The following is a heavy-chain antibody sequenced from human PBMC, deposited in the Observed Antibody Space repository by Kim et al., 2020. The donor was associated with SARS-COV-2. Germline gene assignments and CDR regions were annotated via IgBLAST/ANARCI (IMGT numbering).Heavy chain of an antibody. Sequence: SETLSLTCAVYGGSFSSYYWTWIRQPPGKGLEWIGEINHIRSTNYNPSLKSRVTISVDTSKNEFYLRLSSVTAADTAVYYCASFHDYGDSALRYWGQGTL. J-gene: IGHJ4*02. D-gene: IGHD4-17*01. CDR1: GGSFSSYY. CDR3: ASFHDYGDSALRY. V-gene: IGHV4-34*01. CDR2: INHIRST.